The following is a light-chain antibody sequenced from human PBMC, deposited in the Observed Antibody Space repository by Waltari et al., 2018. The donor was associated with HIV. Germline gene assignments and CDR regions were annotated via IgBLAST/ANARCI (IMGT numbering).Light chain of an antibody. CDR3: QQYATSWT. Sequence: EIVLTQSPGTLSLSPGQTATLSCRASQSLDNNYLAWYQQRPGQAPRLLMYGAFRRAAGIPDRFSGSGSGTDFTLTINRLEPEDFAVYYWQQYATSWTFGQGTKVEIK. CDR2: GAF. J-gene: IGKJ1*01. CDR1: QSLDNNY. V-gene: IGKV3-20*01.